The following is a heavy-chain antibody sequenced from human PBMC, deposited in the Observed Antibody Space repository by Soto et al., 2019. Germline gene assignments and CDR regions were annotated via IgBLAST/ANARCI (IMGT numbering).Heavy chain of an antibody. J-gene: IGHJ3*01. Sequence: VKVSCKASGYTFTSYGISWVRQAPGQGLEWMGWISAYNGNTNYAQKLQGRVTMTTDTSTSTAYMELRSLRSDDTAVYYCARDPYGDFGVVMALWGQGTMVTVSS. V-gene: IGHV1-18*01. CDR1: GYTFTSYG. CDR3: ARDPYGDFGVVMAL. CDR2: ISAYNGNT. D-gene: IGHD3-3*01.